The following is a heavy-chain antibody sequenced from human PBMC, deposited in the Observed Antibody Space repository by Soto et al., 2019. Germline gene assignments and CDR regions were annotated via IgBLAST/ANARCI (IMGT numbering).Heavy chain of an antibody. CDR1: GFTFSNFG. J-gene: IGHJ4*02. CDR3: AKGSEVARQELDY. D-gene: IGHD2-15*01. Sequence: QVQLVESGGGVVQPGRSLRLSCAASGFTFSNFGMHWVRQAPGKGLEWVAAISSDGSDKYYSESVKGRFTISRDNSKNTLFLQMNSPRVEDTAVYYCAKGSEVARQELDYWGQGTLVTVSS. CDR2: ISSDGSDK. V-gene: IGHV3-30*18.